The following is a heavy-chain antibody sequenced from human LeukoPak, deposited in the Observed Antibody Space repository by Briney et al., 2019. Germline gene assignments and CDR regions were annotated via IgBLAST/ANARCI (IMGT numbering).Heavy chain of an antibody. CDR1: GFTFSSYA. V-gene: IGHV3-23*01. CDR2: ISGSGGST. Sequence: HPGGSLRLSCVASGFTFSSYAMSWVRQAPGKGLEWVSAISGSGGSTYYADSVKGRFAISRDNSKNTLYLQMNSLRAEDTAVYYCAKRSEWLGSYFDYWGQGTLVTVSS. J-gene: IGHJ4*02. CDR3: AKRSEWLGSYFDY. D-gene: IGHD6-19*01.